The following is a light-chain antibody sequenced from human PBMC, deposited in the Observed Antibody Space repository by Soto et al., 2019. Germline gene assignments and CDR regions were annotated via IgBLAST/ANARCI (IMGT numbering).Light chain of an antibody. CDR2: GAS. V-gene: IGKV3-20*01. J-gene: IGKJ2*03. Sequence: EIVLTQSPGTLSLSPGERATLSCRASQSVSRSLLAWYQQKPGQAPGRLIYGASTRATGIADRFSGSGSGTDFTLTISRLEPEDFAVYYCQQYGNPPPYSFGQGTKLEIK. CDR1: QSVSRSL. CDR3: QQYGNPPPYS.